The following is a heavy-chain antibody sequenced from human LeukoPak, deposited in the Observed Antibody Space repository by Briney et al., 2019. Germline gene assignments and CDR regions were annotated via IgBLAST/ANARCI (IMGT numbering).Heavy chain of an antibody. J-gene: IGHJ4*02. CDR1: GYSFTSYW. V-gene: IGHV5-51*01. CDR2: IYPGDSDT. CDR3: ARANYGDGASYYFDY. D-gene: IGHD4-17*01. Sequence: GESPKISCKGSGYSFTSYWIGWVRQMPGKGLEWMGIIYPGDSDTRYSPSFQGQVTISADKSISTAYLQWSSLKASDTAMYYCARANYGDGASYYFDYWGQGTLVTVSS.